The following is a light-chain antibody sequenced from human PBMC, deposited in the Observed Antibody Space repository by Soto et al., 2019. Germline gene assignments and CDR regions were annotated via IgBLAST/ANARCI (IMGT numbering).Light chain of an antibody. CDR1: QSVTRY. J-gene: IGKJ1*01. V-gene: IGKV3-11*01. Sequence: EIVLTQSPATLSLSPGERATLSCRASQSVTRYLAWYQQKPGQAPRLLIYDASNRATGIPARFSGSGSGTDFFLTISSLEPEDFAVYNCQQRSDWPTFGQGTKLEI. CDR3: QQRSDWPT. CDR2: DAS.